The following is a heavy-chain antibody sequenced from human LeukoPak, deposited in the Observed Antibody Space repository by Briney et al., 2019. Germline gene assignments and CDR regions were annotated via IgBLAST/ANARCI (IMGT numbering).Heavy chain of an antibody. CDR3: TSGLHLWF. D-gene: IGHD5-18*01. Sequence: PGGSLRLSCAASGFTFSDAWMSWVRQAPGKGLEWVGRIKSKTDGGKTDCAAPVKGRFTISRDDSKNTVYLQMSSLKTEDTAVYYCTSGLHLWFWGQGTLVTVSS. V-gene: IGHV3-15*01. CDR2: IKSKTDGGKT. CDR1: GFTFSDAW. J-gene: IGHJ4*02.